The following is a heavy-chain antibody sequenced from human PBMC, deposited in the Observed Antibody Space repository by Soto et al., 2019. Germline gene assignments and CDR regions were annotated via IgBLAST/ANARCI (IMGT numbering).Heavy chain of an antibody. CDR2: MNPNSGNT. Sequence: ASVKVSCKASGYTFTSYDINWVRQATGQGLEWMGWMNPNSGNTGYAQKFQGRVTMTRNTSISTAYMELSSLRSEDTAVYYCARGMSSSWYPYFDYWGQGTLVTVSS. CDR1: GYTFTSYD. J-gene: IGHJ4*02. D-gene: IGHD6-13*01. CDR3: ARGMSSSWYPYFDY. V-gene: IGHV1-8*01.